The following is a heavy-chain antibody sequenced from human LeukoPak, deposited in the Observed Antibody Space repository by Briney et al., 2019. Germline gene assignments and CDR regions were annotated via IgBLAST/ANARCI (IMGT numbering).Heavy chain of an antibody. CDR2: IKQDGSEK. D-gene: IGHD2-15*01. CDR1: GFTFSSYW. Sequence: GGSLRLSCAASGFTFSSYWMSWVRQAPGKGLEWVANIKQDGSEKYYVDSVKGRFTISRDNAKNSLYLQMNSLRAEDTAVYYCARAGLLAGPPLTPVVYYFDYWGQGTLVTVSS. J-gene: IGHJ4*02. CDR3: ARAGLLAGPPLTPVVYYFDY. V-gene: IGHV3-7*01.